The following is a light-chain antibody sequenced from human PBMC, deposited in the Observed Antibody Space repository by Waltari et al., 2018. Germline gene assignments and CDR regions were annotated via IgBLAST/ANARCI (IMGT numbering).Light chain of an antibody. CDR2: EDT. V-gene: IGLV2-23*01. J-gene: IGLJ3*02. CDR3: SSYAGSRNLV. Sequence: SALTQPASVSGSPGQSITISCTGTSSDVGSYNLVSWYQQHPGKAPKLMIHEDTRRPSGVSNRFSASKSGNTASLTISGLQAEDEADYYCSSYAGSRNLVFGGGTKLTVL. CDR1: SSDVGSYNL.